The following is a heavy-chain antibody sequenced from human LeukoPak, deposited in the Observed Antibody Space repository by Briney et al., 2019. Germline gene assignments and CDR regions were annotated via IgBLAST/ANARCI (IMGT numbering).Heavy chain of an antibody. J-gene: IGHJ6*02. CDR3: AREPYYDFWSGYYVHYCYGMDV. Sequence: GGSLRLSCAASGFTFSSYAMHWVRQAPGKGLEWVAVISYDGSNKYYADSVKGRFTISRDNSKNTLYLQMNSLRAEDTAVYYCAREPYYDFWSGYYVHYCYGMDVWGQGTTVTVSS. CDR1: GFTFSSYA. V-gene: IGHV3-30*04. D-gene: IGHD3-3*01. CDR2: ISYDGSNK.